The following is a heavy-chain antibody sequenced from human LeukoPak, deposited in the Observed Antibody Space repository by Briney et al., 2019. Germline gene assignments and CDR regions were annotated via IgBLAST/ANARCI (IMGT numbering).Heavy chain of an antibody. Sequence: GGSLRLSCAASGFTFSSYSMNWVRQAPGKGLEWVSSISSSSSYIYYADSVKGRFTISRDNAKNSLYLQMNSLRAEDTAVYYCARSAPPHSYGPNSAYYFDYWGQGTLVTVSS. CDR1: GFTFSSYS. D-gene: IGHD5-18*01. J-gene: IGHJ4*02. CDR3: ARSAPPHSYGPNSAYYFDY. CDR2: ISSSSSYI. V-gene: IGHV3-21*01.